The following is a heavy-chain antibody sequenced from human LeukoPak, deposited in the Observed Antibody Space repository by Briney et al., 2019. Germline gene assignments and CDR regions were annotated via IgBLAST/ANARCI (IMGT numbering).Heavy chain of an antibody. J-gene: IGHJ4*02. CDR1: GFTFSSYE. CDR2: ISSSGSTI. D-gene: IGHD3-10*01. CDR3: ARAQFIWFGELLGHYFDY. V-gene: IGHV3-48*03. Sequence: GGSLRLSCAASGFTFSSYEMNWVRHAPGKGLEWVSYISSSGSTIYYADSVKGRFTISRDNAKNSLYLQMNSLRAEDTAVYYCARAQFIWFGELLGHYFDYWGQGTLVTVSS.